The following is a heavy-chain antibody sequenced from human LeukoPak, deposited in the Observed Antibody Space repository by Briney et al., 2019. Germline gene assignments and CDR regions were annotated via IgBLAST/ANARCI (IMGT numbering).Heavy chain of an antibody. CDR2: ISSSDSTI. V-gene: IGHV3-48*03. CDR3: ARTIEMATISYFDY. Sequence: GGSLRLSCAASGFTFSSYEMNWVRQAPGKGLEWVSYISSSDSTIYYADSVKGRFTISRDNAKNSLYLQMNSLRAGDTAVYYCARTIEMATISYFDYLGQGTLVTVSS. CDR1: GFTFSSYE. J-gene: IGHJ4*02. D-gene: IGHD5-24*01.